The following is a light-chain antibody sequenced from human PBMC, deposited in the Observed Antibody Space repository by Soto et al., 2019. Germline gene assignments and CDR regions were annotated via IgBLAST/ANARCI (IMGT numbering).Light chain of an antibody. CDR3: CSYAGSNSLI. CDR1: NGDVGSYDL. V-gene: IGLV2-23*02. J-gene: IGLJ2*01. CDR2: EVN. Sequence: QSARTEPASVSVSPGQSITISCTGTNGDVGSYDLVSWYQRYPGEAPKLIIYEVNKRPSGISNRFSGSKSGNTASLTISGLQAEDEAEYDCCSYAGSNSLIFGGGT.